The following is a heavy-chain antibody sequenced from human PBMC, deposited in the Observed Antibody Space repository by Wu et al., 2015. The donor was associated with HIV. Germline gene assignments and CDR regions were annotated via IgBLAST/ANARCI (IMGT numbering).Heavy chain of an antibody. CDR1: GGTFSSYA. D-gene: IGHD3-22*01. J-gene: IGHJ3*02. CDR3: ARDQSTSGYYYDSSGRQNAFDI. CDR2: IIPIFGTA. Sequence: QVQLVQSGAEVKKPGSSVKVSCKASGGTFSSYAISWVRQAPGQGLEWMGGIIPIFGTANYAQKFQGRVTITADESTSTAYMELSSLRSEDTAVYYCARDQSTSGYYYDSSGRQNAFDIWGQGTMVTVS. V-gene: IGHV1-69*12.